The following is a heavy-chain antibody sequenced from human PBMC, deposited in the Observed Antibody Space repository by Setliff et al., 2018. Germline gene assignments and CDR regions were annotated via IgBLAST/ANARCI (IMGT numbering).Heavy chain of an antibody. J-gene: IGHJ4*02. V-gene: IGHV4-38-2*01. D-gene: IGHD3-10*01. Sequence: SETLSLTCAVSGVSIRDGNFWGWIRQPPGKGQEWIGSIDRTGNRYYNSPLRSRVTLSINMSRNEFSLELRSMTAADTAMDYCARRDEYLQFREFFDFWGQGILVTVSS. CDR1: GVSIRDGNF. CDR2: IDRTGNR. CDR3: ARRDEYLQFREFFDF.